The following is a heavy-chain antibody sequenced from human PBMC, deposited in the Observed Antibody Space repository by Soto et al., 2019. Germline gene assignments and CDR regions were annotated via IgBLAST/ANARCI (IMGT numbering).Heavy chain of an antibody. V-gene: IGHV4-61*01. CDR2: IYYTGST. Sequence: PSETLSLTCTVSGGSVNTAPYHWSWIRQSPRNGLEWIGNIYYTGSTNYNPSFESRVAISLDTSNNQFSLKLSSVTAADSAVYYCARTDNVGFYPYLGQGILVTVSS. CDR3: ARTDNVGFYPY. CDR1: GGSVNTAPYH. D-gene: IGHD2-15*01. J-gene: IGHJ4*02.